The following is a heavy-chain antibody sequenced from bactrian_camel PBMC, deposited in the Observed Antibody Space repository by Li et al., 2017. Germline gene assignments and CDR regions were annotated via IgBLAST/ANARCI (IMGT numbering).Heavy chain of an antibody. CDR3: AADLVTDEPSLLEREYYY. CDR1: GATQDIGC. J-gene: IGHJ4*01. V-gene: IGHV3S53*01. CDR2: IAGSGSP. Sequence: VESGGESVQAGGSLRLSCVASGATQDIGCMGWFRQVPGLEREGVAVIAGSGSPDYADSVKGRFTISKDNAKNTLYLQMNSLKPEDTATYYCAADLVTDEPSLLEREYYYWGQGTQVTVS. D-gene: IGHD3*01.